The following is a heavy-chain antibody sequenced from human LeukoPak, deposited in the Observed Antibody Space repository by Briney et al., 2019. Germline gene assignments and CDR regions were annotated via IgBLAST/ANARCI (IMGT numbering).Heavy chain of an antibody. CDR2: SGST. D-gene: IGHD6-19*01. CDR1: GGSISSYY. Sequence: SETLSLTCTVSGGSISSYYWSWIRQPAGKGLEWIGLSGSTNYNPSLKSRVTMSVDTSKNQFSLKLSSVTAADTAVYYCARGGTVAGTRAAYYYYMDVWGRGPPVTVSS. V-gene: IGHV4-4*07. J-gene: IGHJ6*03. CDR3: ARGGTVAGTRAAYYYYMDV.